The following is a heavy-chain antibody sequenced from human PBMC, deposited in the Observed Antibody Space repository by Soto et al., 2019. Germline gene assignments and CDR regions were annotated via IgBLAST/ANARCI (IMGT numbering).Heavy chain of an antibody. CDR1: GGSISSYY. CDR3: ARDSKRGTIFGVVIHYYYYGMDV. J-gene: IGHJ6*02. Sequence: SETLSLTCTVSGGSISSYYWSWIRQPPGKGLEWIGYIYYSGSTNYNPSLKSRVTISVDTSKNQFSLKLSSVTAADTAVYYCARDSKRGTIFGVVIHYYYYGMDVWGQGTTVTVSS. D-gene: IGHD3-3*01. V-gene: IGHV4-59*01. CDR2: IYYSGST.